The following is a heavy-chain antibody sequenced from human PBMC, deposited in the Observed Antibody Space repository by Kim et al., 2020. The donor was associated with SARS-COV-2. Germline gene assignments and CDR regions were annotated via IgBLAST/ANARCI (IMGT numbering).Heavy chain of an antibody. J-gene: IGHJ4*02. CDR1: GGTFSSYA. CDR2: IIPIFGTA. Sequence: SVKVSCKASGGTFSSYAISWVRQAPGQGLEWMGGIIPIFGTANYAQKFQGRVTITADESTSTAYMELSSLRSEDTAVYYCAQMATGEGFVDYWGQGTLVTVSS. CDR3: AQMATGEGFVDY. D-gene: IGHD5-12*01. V-gene: IGHV1-69*13.